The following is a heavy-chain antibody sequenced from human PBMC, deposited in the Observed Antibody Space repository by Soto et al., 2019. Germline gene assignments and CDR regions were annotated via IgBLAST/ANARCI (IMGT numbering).Heavy chain of an antibody. CDR3: AREAIVAGATTGMDV. CDR1: GYTXTTFF. V-gene: IGHV1-46*01. CDR2: INPGYPAGRST. D-gene: IGHD1-26*01. J-gene: IGHJ6*02. Sequence: SXKVSCKASGYTXTTFFMDLVRQAPGQGLEWIGVINPGYPAGRSTTYAQQFHGRVTMTTYTSTSTVYMELSRMRSDDTAVYYCAREAIVAGATTGMDVWGQGTTVTVSS.